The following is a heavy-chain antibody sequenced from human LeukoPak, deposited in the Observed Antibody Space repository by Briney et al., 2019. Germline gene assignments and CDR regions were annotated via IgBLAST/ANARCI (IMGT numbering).Heavy chain of an antibody. D-gene: IGHD2-2*01. Sequence: SETLSLTCTVSGGSISSYYWSWIRQPPGKGLEWIGYIYTSGSTNYNPSLKSRVTISVDTSKNQFSLKLSSVTAADTAVYYCARTYWGIVVVPAAIGWFDPWGQGTLVTVSS. J-gene: IGHJ5*02. CDR1: GGSISSYY. CDR2: IYTSGST. V-gene: IGHV4-4*09. CDR3: ARTYWGIVVVPAAIGWFDP.